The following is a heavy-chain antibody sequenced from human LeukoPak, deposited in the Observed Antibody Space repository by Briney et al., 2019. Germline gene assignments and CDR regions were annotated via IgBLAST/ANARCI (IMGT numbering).Heavy chain of an antibody. Sequence: GGSLRLSCAASGFTFSIYAMTWVRQAPGKGLEWVSAISGSGGSTYYADSVKGRFTISRDNSKNTLYLQMNSLRAEDTAVYYCAKWGEYYYDSSGFFDYWGQGTLVTVSS. J-gene: IGHJ4*02. CDR2: ISGSGGST. CDR1: GFTFSIYA. CDR3: AKWGEYYYDSSGFFDY. D-gene: IGHD3-22*01. V-gene: IGHV3-23*01.